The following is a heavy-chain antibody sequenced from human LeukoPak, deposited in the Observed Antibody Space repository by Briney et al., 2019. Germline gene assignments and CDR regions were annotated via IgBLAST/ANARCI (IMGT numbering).Heavy chain of an antibody. D-gene: IGHD2-2*01. V-gene: IGHV4-59*01. CDR1: GGGISSYY. Sequence: SETLSLTCTVSGGGISSYYGSWIRQPPATGQELIGYSYYSGSTNYNPSLYTRVTISGDTSKNQFSLKLSSVTAADTAVYYCARGYCSSTSCYRWWFDPWGQGTLVTVSS. CDR3: ARGYCSSTSCYRWWFDP. CDR2: SYYSGST. J-gene: IGHJ5*02.